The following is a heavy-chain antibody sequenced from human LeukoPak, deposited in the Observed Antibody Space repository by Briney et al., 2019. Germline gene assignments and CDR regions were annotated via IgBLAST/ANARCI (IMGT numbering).Heavy chain of an antibody. V-gene: IGHV4-39*01. CDR2: IYYSGST. D-gene: IGHD2-2*01. CDR3: ASFCSSTSCYYFFDY. J-gene: IGHJ4*02. CDR1: GGSISSRSYY. Sequence: SETLSLTCTVSGGSISSRSYYWGWIRQPPGKGLEWIGSIYYSGSTYYNPSLKSRVTISVDTSKNQFSLKLSSVTAADTAVYYCASFCSSTSCYYFFDYWGQGTLVTVSS.